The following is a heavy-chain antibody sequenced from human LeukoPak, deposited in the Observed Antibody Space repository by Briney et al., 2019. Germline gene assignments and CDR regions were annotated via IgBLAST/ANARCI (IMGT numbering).Heavy chain of an antibody. V-gene: IGHV4-39*07. Sequence: PSETLSLTCTVSGGSISSYYWGWIRQPPGKGLEWIGSIYYSGSTYYNPSLKSRVTISVDTSKNQFSLKLSSVTAADTAVYYCARSWSSWPFDYWGQGTLVTVSS. CDR3: ARSWSSWPFDY. CDR2: IYYSGST. D-gene: IGHD6-13*01. CDR1: GGSISSYY. J-gene: IGHJ4*02.